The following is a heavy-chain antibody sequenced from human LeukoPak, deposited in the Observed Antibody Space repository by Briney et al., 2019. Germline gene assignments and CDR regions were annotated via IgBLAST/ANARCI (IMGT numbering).Heavy chain of an antibody. J-gene: IGHJ4*02. CDR1: GGSFSGYY. CDR2: INHSGST. D-gene: IGHD5-18*01. V-gene: IGHV4-34*01. CDR3: ARERPPSGYSYGRRRYFDY. Sequence: SETLSLTCAVYGGSFSGYYWSWIRQPPGKGLEWIGEINHSGSTNYNPSLESRVTISVDTSKNQFSLKLSSVTAADTAVYYCARERPPSGYSYGRRRYFDYWGQGTLVTVSS.